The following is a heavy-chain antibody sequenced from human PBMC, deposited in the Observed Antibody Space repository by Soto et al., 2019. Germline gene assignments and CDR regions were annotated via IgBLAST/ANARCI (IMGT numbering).Heavy chain of an antibody. CDR1: NGSFTDYF. V-gene: IGHV4-34*01. J-gene: IGHJ5*02. CDR2: INHRGGA. CDR3: VARGMTYDFLSGPHPFDP. D-gene: IGHD3-3*01. Sequence: SETRSLTCAAHNGSFTDYFWTWIRQSPGRWLEWIGEINHRGGATYNPSLRSRVTISIDTSKNHFPLSLRSLTAADTAVYYCVARGMTYDFLSGPHPFDPWGHGTLVTVAS.